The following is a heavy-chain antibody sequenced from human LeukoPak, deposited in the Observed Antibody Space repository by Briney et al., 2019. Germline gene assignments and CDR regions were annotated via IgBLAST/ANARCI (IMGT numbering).Heavy chain of an antibody. Sequence: GGSLRLSCAASGFTFTTYDIHWVRQAPGKGLEWVAVISSDGSSKYYADSVKGRFTISRDNSKNTLYLQMNSLRAEDTAVYYCARHLSSTADHWGQGTLVTVSS. V-gene: IGHV3-30-3*01. J-gene: IGHJ4*02. CDR3: ARHLSSTADH. D-gene: IGHD2-2*01. CDR1: GFTFTTYD. CDR2: ISSDGSSK.